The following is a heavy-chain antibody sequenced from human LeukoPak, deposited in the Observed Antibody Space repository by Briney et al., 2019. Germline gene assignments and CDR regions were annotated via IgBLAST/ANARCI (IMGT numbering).Heavy chain of an antibody. J-gene: IGHJ3*02. Sequence: GGSLRLSCAASGFTFSSYSMNWVRQAPGKGLEWVSSISSSSSYIYYADSVKGRFTISRDNAKNSLYLQMNSLRAEDTAVYYCASLAAGHAFDIWGQGTMVTVPS. V-gene: IGHV3-21*01. CDR2: ISSSSSYI. CDR3: ASLAAGHAFDI. CDR1: GFTFSSYS. D-gene: IGHD6-25*01.